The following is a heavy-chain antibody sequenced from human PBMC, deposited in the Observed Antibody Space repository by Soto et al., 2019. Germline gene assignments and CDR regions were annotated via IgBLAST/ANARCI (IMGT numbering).Heavy chain of an antibody. CDR1: GGTFSSYA. Sequence: GASVKVSCKDSGGTFSSYAISWVRQAPGQGLEWMGGIIPIFGTANYAQKFQGRVTITADKSTSTAYMELSSLRSEDTAVYYFARDILDILTGGRFDPWGQGTLVTAPQ. D-gene: IGHD3-9*01. J-gene: IGHJ5*02. V-gene: IGHV1-69*06. CDR3: ARDILDILTGGRFDP. CDR2: IIPIFGTA.